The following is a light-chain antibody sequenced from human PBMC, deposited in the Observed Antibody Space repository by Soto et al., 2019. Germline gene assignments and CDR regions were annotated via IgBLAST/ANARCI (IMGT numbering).Light chain of an antibody. Sequence: DIHLTQSPSTLSASVGDRVTITCRASQSISILLAWYQQKPGKAPNLLIYATFTLETGVSSRFSGSGSGTEFTLTISSLQPDDSATYYCQHYNDFSWTFGQGTKVEIK. J-gene: IGKJ1*01. V-gene: IGKV1-5*03. CDR1: QSISIL. CDR2: ATF. CDR3: QHYNDFSWT.